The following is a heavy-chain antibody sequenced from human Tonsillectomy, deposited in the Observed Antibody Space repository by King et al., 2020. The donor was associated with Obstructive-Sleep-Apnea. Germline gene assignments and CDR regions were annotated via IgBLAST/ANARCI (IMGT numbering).Heavy chain of an antibody. Sequence: VQLVESGGGLVQPGGSLRLSCAASGFTFSSYAMSWVRQAPGKGLEWVSAISVSGVSTYYADSVKGRFTISRDNPKNTLYLQMNSLRAEDTAVYYCAKRGGTAMVTGYYYGMDVWGQGTTVTVSS. V-gene: IGHV3-23*04. D-gene: IGHD5-18*01. CDR1: GFTFSSYA. CDR3: AKRGGTAMVTGYYYGMDV. CDR2: ISVSGVST. J-gene: IGHJ6*02.